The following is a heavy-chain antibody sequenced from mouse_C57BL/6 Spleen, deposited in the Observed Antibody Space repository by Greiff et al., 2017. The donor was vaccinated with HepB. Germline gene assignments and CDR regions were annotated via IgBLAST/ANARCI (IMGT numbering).Heavy chain of an antibody. V-gene: IGHV1-64*01. J-gene: IGHJ2*01. D-gene: IGHD2-3*01. Sequence: QVQLQQPGAELVKPGASVKLSCKASGYTFTSYWMHWVKQRPGQGLEWIGMIHPNSGSTNYNEKFKSKATLTVDKSSSTAYMQLSSLTSEDSAVYYCARFFYDGYWNYWGQGTTLTVSS. CDR1: GYTFTSYW. CDR2: IHPNSGST. CDR3: ARFFYDGYWNY.